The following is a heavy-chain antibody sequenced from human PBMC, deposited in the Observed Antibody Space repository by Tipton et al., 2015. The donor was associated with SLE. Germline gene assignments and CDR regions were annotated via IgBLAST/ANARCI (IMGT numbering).Heavy chain of an antibody. D-gene: IGHD5-12*01. V-gene: IGHV3-48*03. CDR1: GFTFDDYE. CDR2: ISSSGSTI. CDR3: TRGGYPFDY. J-gene: IGHJ4*02. Sequence: SLRLSCSASGFTFDDYEMNWVRQAPGKGLEWVSYISSSGSTIYYADSVKGRFTISRDNAKNSLYLQMNSLRAEDTAVYYCTRGGYPFDYWGQGTLVTVSS.